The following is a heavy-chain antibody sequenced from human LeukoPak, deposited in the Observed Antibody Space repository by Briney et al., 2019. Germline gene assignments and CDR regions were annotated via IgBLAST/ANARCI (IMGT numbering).Heavy chain of an antibody. V-gene: IGHV4-4*07. Sequence: PSETLSLTCAVYGGSFSGYYWSWIRQPPGKGLEWIGRIYTSGSTNYNPSLKSRVTIPVDTSKNQFSLTLTSIASAHTALYVCARDSGSYRYYYYMDVWGKGTTGTVSS. CDR1: GGSFSGYY. CDR2: IYTSGST. D-gene: IGHD1-26*01. J-gene: IGHJ6*03. CDR3: ARDSGSYRYYYYMDV.